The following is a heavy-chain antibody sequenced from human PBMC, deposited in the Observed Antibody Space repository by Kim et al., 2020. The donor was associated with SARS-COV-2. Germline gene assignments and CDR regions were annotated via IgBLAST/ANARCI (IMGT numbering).Heavy chain of an antibody. D-gene: IGHD3-16*01. CDR1: GFIFHEYT. CDR2: ITWDGDST. CDR3: AKEKSRIWDF. J-gene: IGHJ4*02. Sequence: GGYLRLSCAASGFIFHEYTMHWVRQAPGKGLEWVALITWDGDSTFYADSVRDRFTISRDNSENSLYMQMNSLTIEDSALYYCAKEKSRIWDFWGQGTLVTVSS. V-gene: IGHV3-43*01.